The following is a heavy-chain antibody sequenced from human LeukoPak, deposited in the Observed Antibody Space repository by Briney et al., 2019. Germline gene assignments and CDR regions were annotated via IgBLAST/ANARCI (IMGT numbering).Heavy chain of an antibody. Sequence: GGSLGLSCAASGFTFSSYEMNWVRQAPGKGLEWVSYISSSGSTIYYADSVKGRFTISRDNAKNSLYLQMNSLRAEDTAVYYCARAGRVGYYYGSGTFSWFDPWGQGTLATVSS. V-gene: IGHV3-48*03. J-gene: IGHJ5*02. CDR2: ISSSGSTI. D-gene: IGHD3-10*01. CDR3: ARAGRVGYYYGSGTFSWFDP. CDR1: GFTFSSYE.